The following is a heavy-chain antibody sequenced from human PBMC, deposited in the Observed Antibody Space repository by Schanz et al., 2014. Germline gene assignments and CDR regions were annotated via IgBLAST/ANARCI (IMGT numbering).Heavy chain of an antibody. CDR2: IGGSGGST. CDR1: GFTFSSYL. Sequence: EVQLLESGGGLVQPGGSLRLSCAASGFTFSSYLMSWVRQAPGKGLEWVSGIGGSGGSTDYADSVKGRFTISRDNSKNTVHLQMNSLRAEDTAVYFCAKDRWRATVMVDAFDIWGQGTLVTVSS. D-gene: IGHD5-18*01. J-gene: IGHJ4*02. V-gene: IGHV3-23*01. CDR3: AKDRWRATVMVDAFDI.